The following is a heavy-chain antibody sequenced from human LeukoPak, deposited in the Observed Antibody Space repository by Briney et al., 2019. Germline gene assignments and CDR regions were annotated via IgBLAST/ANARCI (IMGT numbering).Heavy chain of an antibody. V-gene: IGHV1-2*02. Sequence: ASVKVSCKASGYTFTGYYMHWVRQAPGQGLEWMGWINPNSGGTNYAQKFQGRVTMTRDTSISTAYIELSRLRSDDTAVYYCARDPVRSSMVRGVIMLFDYWGQGTLVTVSS. CDR1: GYTFTGYY. CDR3: ARDPVRSSMVRGVIMLFDY. J-gene: IGHJ4*02. CDR2: INPNSGGT. D-gene: IGHD3-10*01.